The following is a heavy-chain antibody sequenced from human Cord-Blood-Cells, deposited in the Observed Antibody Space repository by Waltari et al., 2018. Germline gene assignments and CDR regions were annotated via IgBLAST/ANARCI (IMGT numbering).Heavy chain of an antibody. Sequence: QVQLQQWGAGLLKPSETLSLTCAVYVGSFSGYCWSWIRQPPGKGLEWIGEINHSGSTNYNPTLKSQVTISVDTSKNQVSLKLSSVTAADTAVYYCASYIVRGVGHAFDIWCQGTMVTVSS. D-gene: IGHD3-10*01. V-gene: IGHV4-34*01. CDR3: ASYIVRGVGHAFDI. CDR1: VGSFSGYC. CDR2: INHSGST. J-gene: IGHJ3*02.